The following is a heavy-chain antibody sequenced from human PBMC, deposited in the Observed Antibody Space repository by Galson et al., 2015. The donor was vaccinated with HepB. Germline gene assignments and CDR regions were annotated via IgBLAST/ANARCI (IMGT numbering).Heavy chain of an antibody. CDR3: ARIDDSSGYNAFDI. J-gene: IGHJ3*02. V-gene: IGHV2-26*01. D-gene: IGHD3-22*01. Sequence: PALVKPTQTLTLTCTVSGFSLSNARMGVSWIRQPPGKALEWLAHIFSNDEKSYSTSLKSRLTISKDTSKSQVVLTMTNMDPVDTATYYCARIDDSSGYNAFDIWGQGTMVTVSS. CDR2: IFSNDEK. CDR1: GFSLSNARMG.